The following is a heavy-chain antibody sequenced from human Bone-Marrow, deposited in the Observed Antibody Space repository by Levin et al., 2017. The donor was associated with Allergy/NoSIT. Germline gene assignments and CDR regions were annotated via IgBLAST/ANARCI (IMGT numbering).Heavy chain of an antibody. CDR2: TSYDGSNN. J-gene: IGHJ6*02. CDR1: GFILSSYA. D-gene: IGHD1-14*01. Sequence: PGGSLRLSCAASGFILSSYAMHWVRQAPGKGLEWAAVTSYDGSNNYYADSVKGRFTISRDNSKKTLYLQMNSLRPEDTAVYYCARDPFGRTQPTSPETYSYGMDVWGQGTTVTVSS. V-gene: IGHV3-30-3*01. CDR3: ARDPFGRTQPTSPETYSYGMDV.